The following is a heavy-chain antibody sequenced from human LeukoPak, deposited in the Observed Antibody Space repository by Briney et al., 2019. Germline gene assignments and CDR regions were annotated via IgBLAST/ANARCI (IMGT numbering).Heavy chain of an antibody. CDR3: ATHDYLLRRPLNPISSYGMDV. V-gene: IGHV3-7*01. Sequence: PGGSLRLSCAASGFTFSSYWMSWVRQAPGKGLEWVANIKQDGSEKYYVDSVKGRFTISRDNAKNSLYLQMNSLRAEDTAVYYCATHDYLLRRPLNPISSYGMDVWGQGTTVTVSS. J-gene: IGHJ6*02. CDR1: GFTFSSYW. D-gene: IGHD4-11*01. CDR2: IKQDGSEK.